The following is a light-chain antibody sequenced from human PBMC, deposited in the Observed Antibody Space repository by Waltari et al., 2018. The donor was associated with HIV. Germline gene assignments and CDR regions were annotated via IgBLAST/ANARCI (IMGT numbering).Light chain of an antibody. J-gene: IGLJ2*01. CDR2: DNN. CDR1: SSNIGNNY. Sequence: QSVLTQPPSVSAAPGQKVTISCSGSSSNIGNNYVSWYQQLPGTAPKLLIYDNNKRPSGIPDRFSGSKSGNTASLTISGLQAEDEADYYCCSYAGRNTLLFGGGTTLTVL. V-gene: IGLV1-51*01. CDR3: CSYAGRNTLL.